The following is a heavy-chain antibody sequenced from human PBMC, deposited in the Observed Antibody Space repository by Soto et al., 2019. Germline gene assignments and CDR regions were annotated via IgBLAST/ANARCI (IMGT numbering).Heavy chain of an antibody. V-gene: IGHV3-21*01. CDR2: ISSTSSYI. Sequence: EVQLVESGGGLVKPGGSLRLSCAASGFTFSSYSMNWVRQAPGEGLEWVSSISSTSSYIYYADSVKGRFTISRDNANNSLFVQRNSLRAEDTAVYYCARDGDLYGDAFDIWGQGTVVTVSS. J-gene: IGHJ3*02. CDR1: GFTFSSYS. CDR3: ARDGDLYGDAFDI. D-gene: IGHD4-17*01.